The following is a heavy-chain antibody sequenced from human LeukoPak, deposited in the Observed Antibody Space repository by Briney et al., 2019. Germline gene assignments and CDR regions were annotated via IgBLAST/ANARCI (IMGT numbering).Heavy chain of an antibody. J-gene: IGHJ4*02. V-gene: IGHV3-30*18. CDR3: AKYGMTTVTYIDY. Sequence: GGSLRLSCAASGFTFSSYGMHRVRQAPGKGLEWVAVISYDGSIKYYADSVKGRFTISRDSSKNTMYLQMNSLRAEDTAVYYCAKYGMTTVTYIDYWGQGTLVTVSS. CDR1: GFTFSSYG. CDR2: ISYDGSIK. D-gene: IGHD4-17*01.